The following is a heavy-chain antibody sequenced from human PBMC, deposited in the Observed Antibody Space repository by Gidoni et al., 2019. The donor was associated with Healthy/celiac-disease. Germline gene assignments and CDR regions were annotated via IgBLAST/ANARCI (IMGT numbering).Heavy chain of an antibody. CDR2: IIPIFGPA. Sequence: QVQLVQSGAEVKKPGSAVKVSCKASGGTCSSYAISWVRQAPGQGLEWMGGIIPIFGPANYPPKFQGRVTIPADESTRPASMELSSLRSADTAVYYGARVDYYVSSGYYGAGPFDYWGQGTLVTVSS. CDR3: ARVDYYVSSGYYGAGPFDY. D-gene: IGHD3-22*01. CDR1: GGTCSSYA. J-gene: IGHJ4*02. V-gene: IGHV1-69*01.